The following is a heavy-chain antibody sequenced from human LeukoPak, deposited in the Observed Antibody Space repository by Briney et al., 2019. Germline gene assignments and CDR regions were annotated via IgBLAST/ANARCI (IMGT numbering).Heavy chain of an antibody. CDR1: GGSISSYC. D-gene: IGHD3-10*02. V-gene: IGHV4-4*09. J-gene: IGHJ4*02. Sequence: SETLSLTCTVSGGSISSYCWSWVRQPPGKGLEWIGYINTSGNTDYNPSLKSRVTMSVDTSKNQLSMELRFLTAADTAVYYCATCYDVKTAPGGLWGQGNRVTVSS. CDR2: INTSGNT. CDR3: ATCYDVKTAPGGL.